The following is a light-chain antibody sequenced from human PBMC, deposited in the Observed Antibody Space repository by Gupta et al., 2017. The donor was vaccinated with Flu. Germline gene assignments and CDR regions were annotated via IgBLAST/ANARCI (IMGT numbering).Light chain of an antibody. CDR1: QSISTW. J-gene: IGKJ1*01. CDR3: HQYNSYPWT. V-gene: IGKV1-5*03. Sequence: DIQMTQSPSTLSASVADRVTISCRASQSISTWLAWYQQQPGKAPKLLIYKASTLERGVPSRFRGSGSGTEFTLTIRSLQPDDFATYYCHQYNSYPWTFGQGTKVEIK. CDR2: KAS.